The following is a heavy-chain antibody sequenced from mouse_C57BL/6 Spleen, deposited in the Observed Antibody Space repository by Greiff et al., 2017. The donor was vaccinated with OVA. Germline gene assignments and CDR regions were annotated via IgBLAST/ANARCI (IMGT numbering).Heavy chain of an antibody. J-gene: IGHJ4*01. D-gene: IGHD1-1*01. CDR1: GFTFSDYG. V-gene: IGHV5-17*01. CDR2: ISSGSSTI. CDR3: ARDTTVPRYAMDY. Sequence: EVKLQESGGGLVKPGGSLKLSCAASGFTFSDYGMHWVRQAPEKGLEWVAYISSGSSTIYYADTVKGRFTISRDNAKNTLFLQMTSLRSEDTAMYYCARDTTVPRYAMDYWGQGTSVTVSS.